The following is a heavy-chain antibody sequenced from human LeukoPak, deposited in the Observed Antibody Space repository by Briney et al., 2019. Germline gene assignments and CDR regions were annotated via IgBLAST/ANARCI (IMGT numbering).Heavy chain of an antibody. Sequence: ASVKVSCKSSGYTFTSYGISWVRQAPGQGLEWMGWISAYNGNTNYAQKLQGRVTMTTDTSTSTAYMELRSLRSDDTAVYYCARSGERAAANRGKFDYWGQGTLVTVSS. D-gene: IGHD6-13*01. CDR1: GYTFTSYG. CDR3: ARSGERAAANRGKFDY. V-gene: IGHV1-18*01. J-gene: IGHJ4*02. CDR2: ISAYNGNT.